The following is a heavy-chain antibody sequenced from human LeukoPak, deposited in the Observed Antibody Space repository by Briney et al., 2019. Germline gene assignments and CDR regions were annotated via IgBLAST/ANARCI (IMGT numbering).Heavy chain of an antibody. CDR3: AIQRGATVTQPEPNWFDP. J-gene: IGHJ5*02. CDR1: GGSISSGSYY. Sequence: SQTLSLTCTVSGGSISSGSYYWSWIRQPAGKGLEWIGRIYTSGSTNYNPSLKSRVTISVDTSKNQSSLKLSSVTAADTAVYYCAIQRGATVTQPEPNWFDPWGQGTLVTVSS. CDR2: IYTSGST. D-gene: IGHD4-11*01. V-gene: IGHV4-61*02.